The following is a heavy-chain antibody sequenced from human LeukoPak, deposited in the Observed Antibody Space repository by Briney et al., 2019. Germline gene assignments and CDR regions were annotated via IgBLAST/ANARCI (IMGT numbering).Heavy chain of an antibody. D-gene: IGHD2-2*01. CDR3: AREANYCSSTSCPLFAY. Sequence: ASVKVSCKASGYTFTSYDINWVRQATGQGLEWMGWMNPNSGGTNYAQKFQGRVTMTGDTSINTAYMELSRLRSDDTAVYYCAREANYCSSTSCPLFAYWGQGTLVTVSS. CDR2: MNPNSGGT. V-gene: IGHV1-2*02. J-gene: IGHJ4*02. CDR1: GYTFTSYD.